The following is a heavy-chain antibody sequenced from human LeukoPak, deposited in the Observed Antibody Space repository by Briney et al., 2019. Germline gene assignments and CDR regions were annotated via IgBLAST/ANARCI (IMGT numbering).Heavy chain of an antibody. V-gene: IGHV3-30*18. D-gene: IGHD6-6*01. CDR1: GFTFSSYG. Sequence: GGSLRLSCAASGFTFSSYGMHWVRQAPGKGLEWVADITYDGSNKYYADSVKGRFTISRDNSKNTLYLQMNSLRAEDTAVYYCGKDSSEYSISFYYWGQGTLVTVS. CDR2: ITYDGSNK. CDR3: GKDSSEYSISFYY. J-gene: IGHJ4*02.